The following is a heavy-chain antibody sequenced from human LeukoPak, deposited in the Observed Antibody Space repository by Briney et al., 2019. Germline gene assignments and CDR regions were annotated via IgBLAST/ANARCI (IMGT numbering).Heavy chain of an antibody. D-gene: IGHD6-13*01. CDR2: ISSSSSYI. J-gene: IGHJ4*02. CDR3: ARESAVDPYYFDY. CDR1: GFTFSSYS. Sequence: GGSLRLSCAASGFTFSSYSMNWVRQAPGKGLEWVSSISSSSSYIYYADSVKGRFTISRDNSENTLYLQMNSLRAEDTAVYYCARESAVDPYYFDYWGQGTVVTVSS. V-gene: IGHV3-21*01.